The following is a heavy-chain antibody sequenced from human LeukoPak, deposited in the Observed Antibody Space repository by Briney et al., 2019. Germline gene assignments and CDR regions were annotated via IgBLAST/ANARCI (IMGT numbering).Heavy chain of an antibody. CDR3: AKASPGYSYGYDY. V-gene: IGHV3-30*18. Sequence: GESLRLSCAASGFTFSSYGMHWARQAPGKGLEWVAVISYDGSNKYYADSVKGRFTISRDNSKNTLYLQMNSLRAEDTAVYYCAKASPGYSYGYDYWGQGTLVTVSS. CDR1: GFTFSSYG. D-gene: IGHD5-18*01. J-gene: IGHJ4*02. CDR2: ISYDGSNK.